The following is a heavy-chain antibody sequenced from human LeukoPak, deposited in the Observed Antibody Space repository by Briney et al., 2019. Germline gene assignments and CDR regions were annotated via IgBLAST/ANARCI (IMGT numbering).Heavy chain of an antibody. Sequence: SETLSLTCAVFGGSFSGYHWTWIRQSPGKGLHWIGQINHSGSANYNRSLKSRVTITIESSKNQLSLELSSVTAADAAMYFCARGKYDSSDYSGGWYYFDYWGQGTLVTVSS. CDR1: GGSFSGYH. J-gene: IGHJ4*02. CDR2: INHSGSA. CDR3: ARGKYDSSDYSGGWYYFDY. V-gene: IGHV4-34*01. D-gene: IGHD3-22*01.